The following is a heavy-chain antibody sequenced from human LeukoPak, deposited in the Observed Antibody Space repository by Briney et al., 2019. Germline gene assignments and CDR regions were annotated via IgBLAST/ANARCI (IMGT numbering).Heavy chain of an antibody. CDR1: GGSISSYY. CDR2: IYTSGST. CDR3: ARQWVLNWFDP. V-gene: IGHV4-4*09. J-gene: IGHJ5*02. D-gene: IGHD1-26*01. Sequence: PSETLSLTCTVPGGSISSYYWSWIRQPPGKGLEWIGYIYTSGSTNYNPSLKSRVTISVDTSKNQFSLKLSSVTAADTAVYYCARQWVLNWFDPWGQGTLVTVSS.